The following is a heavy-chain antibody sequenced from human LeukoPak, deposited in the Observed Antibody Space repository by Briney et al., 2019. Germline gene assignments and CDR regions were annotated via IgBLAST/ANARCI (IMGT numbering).Heavy chain of an antibody. Sequence: GGSLRLSCAASGFTFSSYAMSWVRQAPGKGLEWVSAISGSGGSTYYADSVKGRFTISRDNSKNTLYLQMNSLRAEDTAVYYCARDARRWFGELYSPPQDYWGQGTLVTVSS. CDR2: ISGSGGST. CDR1: GFTFSSYA. CDR3: ARDARRWFGELYSPPQDY. V-gene: IGHV3-23*01. J-gene: IGHJ4*02. D-gene: IGHD3-10*01.